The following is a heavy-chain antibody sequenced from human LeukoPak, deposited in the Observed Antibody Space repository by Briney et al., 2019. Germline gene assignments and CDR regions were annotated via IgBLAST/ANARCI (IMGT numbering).Heavy chain of an antibody. D-gene: IGHD3-10*01. J-gene: IGHJ6*03. CDR1: GGSISSYY. Sequence: PSETLSLTCTVSGGSISSYYWSWIRQPAGKGLEWTGRIYTSGSTNCNPSLKSRVTISVDKSKNQFSLKLSSVTAADTAVYYCARDPGYGSGRYAGIYYYMDVWGKGTTVTVSS. CDR3: ARDPGYGSGRYAGIYYYMDV. CDR2: IYTSGST. V-gene: IGHV4-4*07.